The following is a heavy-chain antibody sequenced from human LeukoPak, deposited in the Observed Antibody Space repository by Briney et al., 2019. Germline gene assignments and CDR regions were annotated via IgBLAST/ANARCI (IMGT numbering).Heavy chain of an antibody. CDR1: GGTFSSYA. CDR3: ARDGGDRGEYYFDY. V-gene: IGHV1-69*04. CDR2: IIPILGIA. Sequence: SVKVSCKASGGTFSSYAISWVRQAPGQGLEWMGRIIPILGIANYAQKFQGRVTITADKSTSTAYMELSSLRSEDTAVYYCARDGGDRGEYYFDYWGQGTLVTVSS. D-gene: IGHD3-16*01. J-gene: IGHJ4*02.